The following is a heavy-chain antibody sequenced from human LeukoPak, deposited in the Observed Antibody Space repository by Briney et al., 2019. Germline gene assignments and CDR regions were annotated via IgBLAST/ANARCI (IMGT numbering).Heavy chain of an antibody. Sequence: PSETLSLTCTVSGDSISSRDYYWGWIRQPPGKGLEWIASIYYSGTTHYNPSHQSRVTMSVDTSKNQFSLKLSSVTAADTAVYYCARVGYYDSSDYGKYYFDYWGQGTLVTVSS. J-gene: IGHJ4*02. D-gene: IGHD3-22*01. CDR2: IYYSGTT. CDR1: GDSISSRDYY. V-gene: IGHV4-39*01. CDR3: ARVGYYDSSDYGKYYFDY.